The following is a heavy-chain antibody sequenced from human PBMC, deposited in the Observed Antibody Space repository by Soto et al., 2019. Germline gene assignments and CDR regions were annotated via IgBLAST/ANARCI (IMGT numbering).Heavy chain of an antibody. Sequence: ASVKVACKASGYTFTSYYMHSLRQAPGQGLEWMGIINPSGGSTSYAQKFQGRVTMTRDTSTSTVYMELSSLRSEDTAVYYCARASWVGGAGFQHWGQGTLVTVS. D-gene: IGHD1-26*01. CDR3: ARASWVGGAGFQH. CDR2: INPSGGST. CDR1: GYTFTSYY. V-gene: IGHV1-46*03. J-gene: IGHJ1*01.